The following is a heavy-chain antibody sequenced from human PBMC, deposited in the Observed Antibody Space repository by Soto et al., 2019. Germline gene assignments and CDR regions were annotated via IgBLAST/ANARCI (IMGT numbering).Heavy chain of an antibody. V-gene: IGHV3-30*18. D-gene: IGHD6-19*01. CDR2: ISYDGRDK. CDR1: GFTFSNYG. Sequence: QVQLVESGGGVVQPGRSLSLSCAASGFTFSNYGMHWVRQAPGKGLEWVAVISYDGRDKYYADSVKGRFTISRDNSKNTLNLQMHSLRGEDTAVYYCVKEEDEARAVAGYYYFYGMDVWGQGSTVAVSS. CDR3: VKEEDEARAVAGYYYFYGMDV. J-gene: IGHJ6*02.